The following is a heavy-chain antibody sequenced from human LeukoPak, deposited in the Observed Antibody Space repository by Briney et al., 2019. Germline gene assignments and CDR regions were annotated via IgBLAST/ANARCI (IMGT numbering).Heavy chain of an antibody. CDR3: ATLISEAGIVGATDAFDI. J-gene: IGHJ3*02. V-gene: IGHV1-2*02. D-gene: IGHD1-26*01. CDR2: INPNSGGT. Sequence: ASVKVSCKASGYTFTGYYMHWVRQAPGQGLEWMGWINPNSGGTNYAQKFQGRVTMTRDTSIITAYMELSRPRSDDTAVYYCATLISEAGIVGATDAFDIWGQGTMVTVX. CDR1: GYTFTGYY.